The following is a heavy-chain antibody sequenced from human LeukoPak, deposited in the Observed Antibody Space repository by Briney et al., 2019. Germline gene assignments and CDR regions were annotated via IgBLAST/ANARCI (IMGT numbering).Heavy chain of an antibody. Sequence: GGSLRLSCAASGFRFSSYAMHWVRQAPGKGLEWVAVISYDGHNTYYSDSVRGRFNIARDNSKNTLYLQMNSLRGEDTAVYFCARDSLPEGMVATGFDYWGQGTLVTVSS. CDR2: ISYDGHNT. J-gene: IGHJ4*02. CDR1: GFRFSSYA. D-gene: IGHD5-12*01. CDR3: ARDSLPEGMVATGFDY. V-gene: IGHV3-30-3*01.